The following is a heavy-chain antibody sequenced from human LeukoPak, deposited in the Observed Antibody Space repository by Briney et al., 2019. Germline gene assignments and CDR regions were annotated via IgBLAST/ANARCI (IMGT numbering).Heavy chain of an antibody. Sequence: ASVKVTCKASGYTFTGYYMHWVRQAPGQGLEWMGWINPNSGGTNYAQKFQGRVTMTRDTSISTAYMELSRLRSDDTAVYYCARDEMDYYGSGSYYYDYWGQGTLVTVSS. CDR1: GYTFTGYY. CDR3: ARDEMDYYGSGSYYYDY. V-gene: IGHV1-2*02. J-gene: IGHJ4*02. D-gene: IGHD3-10*01. CDR2: INPNSGGT.